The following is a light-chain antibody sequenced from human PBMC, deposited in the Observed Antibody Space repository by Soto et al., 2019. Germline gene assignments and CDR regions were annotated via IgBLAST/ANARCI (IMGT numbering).Light chain of an antibody. CDR3: QQYHKWPPLT. Sequence: EIVMTQSPATLSLSPGEGATLSCRASQSVSSHLAWYQQKPGQAPRLLIYAASKRATGVPDRFIGGGSETGFTLIISSLQSEASANYFCQQYHKWPPLTFGGGTRVEIK. CDR2: AAS. V-gene: IGKV3-15*01. J-gene: IGKJ4*01. CDR1: QSVSSH.